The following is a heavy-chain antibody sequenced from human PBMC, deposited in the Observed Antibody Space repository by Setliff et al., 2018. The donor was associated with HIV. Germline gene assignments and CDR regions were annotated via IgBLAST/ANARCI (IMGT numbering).Heavy chain of an antibody. Sequence: GGSLRLSCAASGFTLSDQYMDWVRQAPGKGLEWVGRTRNKANSYTTEYAASVKGRISISRDDSKNSVYLQMNSLKTEDTAVYYCARARYSSGYWGQGTLVTVSS. CDR3: ARARYSSGY. J-gene: IGHJ4*02. CDR2: TRNKANSYTT. V-gene: IGHV3-72*01. D-gene: IGHD6-19*01. CDR1: GFTLSDQY.